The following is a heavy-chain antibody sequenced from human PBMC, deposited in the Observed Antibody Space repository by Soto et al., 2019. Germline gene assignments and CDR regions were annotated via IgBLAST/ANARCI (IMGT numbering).Heavy chain of an antibody. D-gene: IGHD6-13*01. V-gene: IGHV4-30-2*01. J-gene: IGHJ4*02. Sequence: SETLSLTCAVSGGSISSGGYSWSWIRQPPGKGLEWIGYIYHSGSTYYNPSLKSRVTISVDRSKNQFSLKLSSVTAADTAVYYCARASSSWNYYFDYWGQGTLVNVSS. CDR2: IYHSGST. CDR1: GGSISSGGYS. CDR3: ARASSSWNYYFDY.